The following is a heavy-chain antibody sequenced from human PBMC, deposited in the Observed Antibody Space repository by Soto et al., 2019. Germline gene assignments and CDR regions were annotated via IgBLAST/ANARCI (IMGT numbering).Heavy chain of an antibody. J-gene: IGHJ6*02. D-gene: IGHD3-3*01. CDR3: ARGSELFYDFWSGYAPYYYYGMDV. Sequence: SETLSLTCTVSGGSISSYYWSWIRQPPGKGLKWIGYIYYSGSTNYNPSLKSRVTISVDTSKNQFSLKLSSVTAADTAVYYCARGSELFYDFWSGYAPYYYYGMDVWGQGTTVTVSS. V-gene: IGHV4-59*01. CDR1: GGSISSYY. CDR2: IYYSGST.